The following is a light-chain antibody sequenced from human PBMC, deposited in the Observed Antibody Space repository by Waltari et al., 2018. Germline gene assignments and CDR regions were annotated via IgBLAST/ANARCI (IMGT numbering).Light chain of an antibody. CDR1: SSNIGAGYD. Sequence: QSVLTQPPSVSGAPGQRVTISCTGSSSNIGAGYDVHWYKQLPGTAPKPLIYGNINRPAGVPDRFSGSKSGTSASLAITGLQAEDEADYYCQSYDSSLSGSVFGGGTKLTVL. V-gene: IGLV1-40*01. CDR3: QSYDSSLSGSV. J-gene: IGLJ2*01. CDR2: GNI.